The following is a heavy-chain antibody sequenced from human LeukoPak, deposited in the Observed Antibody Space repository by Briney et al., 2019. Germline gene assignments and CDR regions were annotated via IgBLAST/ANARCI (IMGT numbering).Heavy chain of an antibody. J-gene: IGHJ4*02. D-gene: IGHD3-22*01. V-gene: IGHV1-2*02. Sequence: ASAKVSCKASGYTFTGYYMHWVRQAPGQGLEWMGWINPNSGGTNYAQKFQGRVTMTRDTSISTAYMELSRLRSDDTAVYYCAGDKYYYDSSGYLPFDYWGQGTLVTVSS. CDR1: GYTFTGYY. CDR2: INPNSGGT. CDR3: AGDKYYYDSSGYLPFDY.